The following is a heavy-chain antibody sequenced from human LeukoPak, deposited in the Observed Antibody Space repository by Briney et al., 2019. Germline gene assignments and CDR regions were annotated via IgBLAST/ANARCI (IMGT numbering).Heavy chain of an antibody. CDR3: AKXXXXSSGXYVPAXLGXAADY. J-gene: IGHJ4*02. Sequence: GGSLRLSCAASGFTFSSYGMHWVRQAPGKGLEWVAVISYDGSNKYYADSVKGRFTISRDNSKNTLYLQMNSLRAEDTAVYYXAKXXXXSSGXYVPAXLGXAADYWGQGTLVTVSS. CDR1: GFTFSSYG. V-gene: IGHV3-30*18. D-gene: IGHD6-19*01. CDR2: ISYDGSNK.